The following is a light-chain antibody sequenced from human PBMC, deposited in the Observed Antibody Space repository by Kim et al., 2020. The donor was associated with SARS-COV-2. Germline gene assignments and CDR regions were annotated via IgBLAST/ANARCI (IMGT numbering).Light chain of an antibody. CDR2: DAT. CDR1: QDINDY. V-gene: IGKV1-33*01. CDR3: HQYDKFPQT. J-gene: IGKJ1*01. Sequence: ASIGDRVTITCQASQDINDYLDWDQHKPGQVPKLLIYDATRLETGVPSRFSGSGSGTDFSLTISSLQPEDIATYYCHQYDKFPQTFGQGTKVDIK.